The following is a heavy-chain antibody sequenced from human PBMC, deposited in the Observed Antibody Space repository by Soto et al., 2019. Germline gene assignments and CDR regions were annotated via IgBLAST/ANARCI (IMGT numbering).Heavy chain of an antibody. CDR1: GFTFKSYA. CDR3: ARGGSTGWFYFDF. CDR2: TPGSGGSS. Sequence: VGSLRLSCAASGFTFKSYAMNWVRQAPGKGLEWVASTPGSGGSSYYADSVKGRFTIPRDNSKNTLYLDLNSLKAEDTAMYYCARGGSTGWFYFDFWGQGTQVTVSS. D-gene: IGHD6-19*01. J-gene: IGHJ4*02. V-gene: IGHV3-23*01.